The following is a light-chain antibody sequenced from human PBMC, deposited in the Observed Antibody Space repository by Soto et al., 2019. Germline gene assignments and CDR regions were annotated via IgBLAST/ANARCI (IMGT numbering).Light chain of an antibody. J-gene: IGKJ2*01. CDR2: DAS. CDR3: QQYNSYPET. CDR1: QTISSW. V-gene: IGKV1-5*01. Sequence: DIQMTQSPSSLSASVGDRVTMTCRASQTISSWLAWYQQKPGKAPKLLIYDASSLESGVPSRFSGSGSGTEFTLTISSLQPDDFATYYCQQYNSYPETFGQGTKVDI.